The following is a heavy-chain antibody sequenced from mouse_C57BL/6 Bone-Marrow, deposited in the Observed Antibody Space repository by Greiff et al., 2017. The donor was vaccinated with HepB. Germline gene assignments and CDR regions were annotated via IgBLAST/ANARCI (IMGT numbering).Heavy chain of an antibody. CDR1: GYTFTSYW. J-gene: IGHJ2*01. D-gene: IGHD3-2*02. V-gene: IGHV1-7*01. Sequence: QVQLQQSGAELAKPGASVKLSCKASGYTFTSYWMHWVKQRPGQGLEWIGYINPSSGYTKYNQKFKDKATLTADKSSSTAYMQLSSLTYEDSAVYYCARCPRGQLRLRPYYFDYWGQGTTLAVSS. CDR2: INPSSGYT. CDR3: ARCPRGQLRLRPYYFDY.